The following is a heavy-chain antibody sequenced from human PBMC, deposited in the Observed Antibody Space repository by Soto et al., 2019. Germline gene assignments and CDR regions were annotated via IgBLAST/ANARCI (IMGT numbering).Heavy chain of an antibody. J-gene: IGHJ4*02. D-gene: IGHD1-26*01. CDR2: ISNDGSKN. CDR3: AKVLLRPYYFDY. V-gene: IGHV3-30*18. CDR1: GFTFSNYG. Sequence: GGSLRLSCAASGFTFSNYGMHWVRQAPGKGLEWVAFISNDGSKNYYADSVRGRFTISRDNSMNTLFLQMNSLRPEDTATYYCAKVLLRPYYFDYWGPGTLVTVSS.